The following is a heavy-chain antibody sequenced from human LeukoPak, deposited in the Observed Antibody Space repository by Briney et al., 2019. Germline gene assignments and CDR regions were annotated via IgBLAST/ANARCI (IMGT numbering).Heavy chain of an antibody. CDR3: ARLTVNAFDI. CDR1: GFTFSSYA. J-gene: IGHJ3*02. V-gene: IGHV3-48*01. Sequence: PGGSLRLSCAASGFTFSSYAMSWVRQAPGKGLEWVSYISSSSSTIYYADSVKGRFTIARDNGKNSLYLQMNSLRAEDTAVYYCARLTVNAFDIWGQGTMVSVSA. D-gene: IGHD4-17*01. CDR2: ISSSSSTI.